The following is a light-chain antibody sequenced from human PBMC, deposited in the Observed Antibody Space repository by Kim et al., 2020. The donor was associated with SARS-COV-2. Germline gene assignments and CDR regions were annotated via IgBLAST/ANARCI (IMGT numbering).Light chain of an antibody. CDR3: QQYYNWLRT. CDR1: RSVSSR. Sequence: EIVLTQSPATLAVSPGERVTLSCGASRSVSSRLAWYQQQPGQAPRLLIYDASTRATGIPSRFNGRGSGTEFALTITSLQSEDFAVYYCQQYYNWLRTFGQGTKVDIK. J-gene: IGKJ1*01. V-gene: IGKV3-15*01. CDR2: DAS.